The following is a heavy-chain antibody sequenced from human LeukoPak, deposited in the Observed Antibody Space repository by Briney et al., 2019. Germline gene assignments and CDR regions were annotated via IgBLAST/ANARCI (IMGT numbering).Heavy chain of an antibody. Sequence: GGSLRLSCAASGFTVSSYWMSWVRQAPGKGLEWVANIKQDGSEKYYVDSVKGRFTISRDNAKNSLYLQMNSLRAEDTAVYYCARGSSGYYYPVHDAFDIWGQGTMVTVSS. CDR3: ARGSSGYYYPVHDAFDI. D-gene: IGHD3-22*01. CDR2: IKQDGSEK. J-gene: IGHJ3*02. CDR1: GFTVSSYW. V-gene: IGHV3-7*04.